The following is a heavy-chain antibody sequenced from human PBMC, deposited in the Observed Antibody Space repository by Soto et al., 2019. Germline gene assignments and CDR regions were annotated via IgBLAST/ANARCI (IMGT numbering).Heavy chain of an antibody. V-gene: IGHV1-2*02. D-gene: IGHD3-10*02. CDR3: GGPLFGIDNYGMDV. Sequence: ASVKVSCKASGYTFNDYQMHWVRQAPGQGLEWVGCINPNSGGTNYALRFQGRVTMTRDTSISTAYMELSRLRSDDTAVYYCGGPLFGIDNYGMDVWGQGTTVTVSS. CDR2: INPNSGGT. CDR1: GYTFNDYQ. J-gene: IGHJ6*02.